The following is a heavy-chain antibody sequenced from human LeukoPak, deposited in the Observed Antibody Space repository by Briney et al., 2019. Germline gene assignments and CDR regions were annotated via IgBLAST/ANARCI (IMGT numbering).Heavy chain of an antibody. CDR3: AKAGGSSWYYFDY. CDR1: GFTFSSYA. D-gene: IGHD6-13*01. V-gene: IGHV3-23*01. CDR2: ISTSGESA. Sequence: GGSLRLSCPVSGFTFSSYAMSWVRQAPGRGLEWVSVISTSGESAYYADSVKGRFTISRDNSKNTLYLQMNSLRAEDTAVYYCAKAGGSSWYYFDYWGQGTLVTVSS. J-gene: IGHJ4*02.